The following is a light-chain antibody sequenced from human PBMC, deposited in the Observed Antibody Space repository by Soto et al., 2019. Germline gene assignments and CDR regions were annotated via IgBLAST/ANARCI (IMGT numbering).Light chain of an antibody. CDR1: SSDIGNYDF. CDR3: SSYTTSTCSIL. Sequence: QSALTQPASVSGSPGQSITISCTGTSSDIGNYDFVSWYQQVPGTAPKAMIYEVCSRPSGVSNRFSGSNTGNTASLTISGLQAEDEAYYYCSSYTTSTCSILFGGGTKLTVL. V-gene: IGLV2-14*01. J-gene: IGLJ2*01. CDR2: EVC.